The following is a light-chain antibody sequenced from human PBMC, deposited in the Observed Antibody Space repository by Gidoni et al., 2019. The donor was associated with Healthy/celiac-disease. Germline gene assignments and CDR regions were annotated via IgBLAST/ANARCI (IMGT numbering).Light chain of an antibody. J-gene: IGLJ1*01. CDR1: SSAVGGYNY. Sequence: QSALTQPASVSGSAGQSITISCTGTSSAVGGYNYVSWYQQHPGKSPKLRIYDVSNRPSGVSNRFSGSKSGNTASLTISGLQAEDEADYYCSSYTSSSTLVFGTGTKVTVL. CDR3: SSYTSSSTLV. CDR2: DVS. V-gene: IGLV2-14*03.